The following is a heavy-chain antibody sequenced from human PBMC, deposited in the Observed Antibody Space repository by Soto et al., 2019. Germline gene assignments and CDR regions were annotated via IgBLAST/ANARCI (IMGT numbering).Heavy chain of an antibody. CDR2: TRNKANSYTT. CDR3: ARAPNWNDDLAFDI. V-gene: IGHV3-72*01. J-gene: IGHJ3*02. D-gene: IGHD1-20*01. Sequence: GGSLRLSCAASGFTFSDHYMDWVRQAPGKGLEWVGRTRNKANSYTTEYAASVKGRFTISRDDSKNSLYLQMNSLKTEDTAVYYCARAPNWNDDLAFDIWGQGTMVTVSS. CDR1: GFTFSDHY.